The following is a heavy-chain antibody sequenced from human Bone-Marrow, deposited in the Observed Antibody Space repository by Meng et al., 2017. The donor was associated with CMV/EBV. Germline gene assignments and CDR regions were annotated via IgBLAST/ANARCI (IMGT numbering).Heavy chain of an antibody. CDR3: ARSRALYSSTFDY. V-gene: IGHV1-8*03. J-gene: IGHJ4*02. Sequence: ASVKVSCKASGYTFTSYDINWVRQAIGQGLEWMGWMNPNSGNTGYAQKFQGRVTITRNTSISTAYMELSSLRSEDTAVYYCARSRALYSSTFDYWGQGTLVTVSS. D-gene: IGHD6-13*01. CDR1: GYTFTSYD. CDR2: MNPNSGNT.